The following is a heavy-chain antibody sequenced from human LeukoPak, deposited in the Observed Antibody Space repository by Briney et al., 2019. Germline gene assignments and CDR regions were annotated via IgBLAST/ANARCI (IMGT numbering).Heavy chain of an antibody. Sequence: SETLSLTCTVSGGSISSSRYYWAWMRQPPGKGLEWIGEIYHSGSTNNNRSLKCRVNISVAKSKRQFSLKLNSVTAADTAVYYCARDGDSGSHTWAFDYWGQGTLVTVSS. J-gene: IGHJ4*02. CDR1: GGSISSSRYY. CDR3: ARDGDSGSHTWAFDY. V-gene: IGHV4-39*07. D-gene: IGHD1-26*01. CDR2: IYHSGST.